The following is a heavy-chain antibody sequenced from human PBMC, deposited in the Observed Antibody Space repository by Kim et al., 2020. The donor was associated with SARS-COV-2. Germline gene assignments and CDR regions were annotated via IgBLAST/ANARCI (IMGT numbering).Heavy chain of an antibody. D-gene: IGHD5-12*01. CDR1: GGSISSYY. J-gene: IGHJ6*02. V-gene: IGHV4-59*01. CDR2: IYYSGST. CDR3: ARDRKWLRLRGYYYYGMDV. Sequence: SETLSLTCTVSGGSISSYYWSWIRQPPGKGLEWIGYIYYSGSTNYNPSLKSRVTISVDTSKNQFSLKLSSVTAADTAVYYCARDRKWLRLRGYYYYGMDVWGQGTTVTVSS.